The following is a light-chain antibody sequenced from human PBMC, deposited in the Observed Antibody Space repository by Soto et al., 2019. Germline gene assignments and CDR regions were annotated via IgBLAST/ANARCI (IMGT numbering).Light chain of an antibody. CDR2: GAS. V-gene: IGKV3-20*01. J-gene: IGKJ1*01. Sequence: EVMLTQSPGTLSLSPGERATLSCRASQSVSSSYLAWYQQKPGQAPRLLIYGASSRATGIPDRFSGSGSGTGFTLTISRLEPEDFAVYYCQQYGSSTWTFGQGTKVDIK. CDR1: QSVSSSY. CDR3: QQYGSSTWT.